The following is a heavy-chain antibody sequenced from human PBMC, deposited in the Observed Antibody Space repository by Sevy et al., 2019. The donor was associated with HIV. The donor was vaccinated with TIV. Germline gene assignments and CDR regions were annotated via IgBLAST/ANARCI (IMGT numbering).Heavy chain of an antibody. J-gene: IGHJ6*02. Sequence: GGSLRLSCAASGFTVGTYWMSWVRQAPGKGLQWVASIKQDESEKNYVDAVKGRITISRDNAKNSLALQMNSLRAEDTAVYYCARDLIVPTGMFYYGMDVWGQGTKVTVSS. V-gene: IGHV3-7*01. D-gene: IGHD2-2*01. CDR1: GFTVGTYW. CDR2: IKQDESEK. CDR3: ARDLIVPTGMFYYGMDV.